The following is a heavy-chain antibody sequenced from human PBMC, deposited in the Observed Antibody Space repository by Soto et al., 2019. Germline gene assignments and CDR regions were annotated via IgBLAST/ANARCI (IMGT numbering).Heavy chain of an antibody. CDR3: ARLSHCSGGSCYGGGWFDP. J-gene: IGHJ5*02. V-gene: IGHV4-39*01. D-gene: IGHD2-15*01. Sequence: SETLSLTCTVSGGSISSSSYYWGWIRQPPGKGLEWIGSIYYSGSTYYNPSLKNRVTISVDTSKNQFSLKLSSVTAADTAVYYCARLSHCSGGSCYGGGWFDPWGQGTLVTVSS. CDR2: IYYSGST. CDR1: GGSISSSSYY.